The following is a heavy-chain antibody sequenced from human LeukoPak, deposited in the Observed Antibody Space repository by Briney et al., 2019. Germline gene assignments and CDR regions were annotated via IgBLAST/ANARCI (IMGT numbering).Heavy chain of an antibody. CDR2: ISRDGKTK. CDR1: GFTFKNFG. J-gene: IGHJ4*02. V-gene: IGHV3-30*18. Sequence: GMSLRLSCAASGFTFKNFGMHWVRQTPGKGLEWVAVISRDGKTKFYAESVKGRFTISRDNSKNTLYLQMNNLRGEDTAVYYCAKDISRAPLSSGFDHWGQGTLVTVSS. D-gene: IGHD6-19*01. CDR3: AKDISRAPLSSGFDH.